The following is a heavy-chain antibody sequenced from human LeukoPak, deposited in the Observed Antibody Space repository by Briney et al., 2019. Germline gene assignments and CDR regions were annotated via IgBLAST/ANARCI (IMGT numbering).Heavy chain of an antibody. Sequence: GASVKVSCKASGGTFSSYAISWVRQAPGQGLEWMGGIIPIFGTANYAQKFQGRVTITTDESTSTAYMELSSLRSEDTAVYYCASADYGGNSWFDPWGQGTLVTVSS. CDR2: IIPIFGTA. CDR3: ASADYGGNSWFDP. J-gene: IGHJ5*02. D-gene: IGHD4-23*01. V-gene: IGHV1-69*05. CDR1: GGTFSSYA.